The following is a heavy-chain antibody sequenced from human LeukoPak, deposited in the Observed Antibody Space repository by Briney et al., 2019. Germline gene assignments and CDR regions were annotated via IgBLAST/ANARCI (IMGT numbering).Heavy chain of an antibody. V-gene: IGHV4-4*02. CDR1: GGSISSSNW. CDR3: ARVSSDFWSGCYNPPRYYYYYMDV. Sequence: SETLSLTCAVSGGSISSSNWWSWVRQPPGKGLEWIGEIYHSGSTNYNPSLKSRVTISVDKSKNQFSLKLSSVTAADTAVYYCARVSSDFWSGCYNPPRYYYYYMDVWGKGTTVTVSS. J-gene: IGHJ6*03. CDR2: IYHSGST. D-gene: IGHD3-3*01.